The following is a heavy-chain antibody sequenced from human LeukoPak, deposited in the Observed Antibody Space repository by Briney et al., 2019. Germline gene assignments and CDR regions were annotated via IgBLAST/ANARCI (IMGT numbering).Heavy chain of an antibody. J-gene: IGHJ4*02. CDR2: ISTYNGNT. Sequence: ASVKVSCKASGYTFTNYGISWVRQASGQGLEWMGWISTYNGNTNSAQKLQGRVTMTTDTSASTAYMELRSLRSDDTAVYYCAREDSSGCFDYWGQGTLVTVSS. D-gene: IGHD6-19*01. CDR1: GYTFTNYG. CDR3: AREDSSGCFDY. V-gene: IGHV1-18*01.